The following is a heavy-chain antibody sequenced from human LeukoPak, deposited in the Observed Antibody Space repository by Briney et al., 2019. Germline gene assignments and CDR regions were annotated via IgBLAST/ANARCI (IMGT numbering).Heavy chain of an antibody. J-gene: IGHJ4*02. CDR3: ARDHRSSSDY. CDR1: GGSISDSNYF. V-gene: IGHV4-39*02. Sequence: SETLSLTCTVSGGSISDSNYFWGWIRQPPGKGLEWIGTISYSGNTYYNLSLKSRVTISLDTSKNQFSLKLNSVTATDTAVYYCARDHRSSSDYWGQGTLVTVSS. D-gene: IGHD6-6*01. CDR2: ISYSGNT.